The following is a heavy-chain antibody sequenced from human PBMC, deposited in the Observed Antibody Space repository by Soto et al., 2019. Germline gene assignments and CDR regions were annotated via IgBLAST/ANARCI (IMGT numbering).Heavy chain of an antibody. CDR3: AKDTGIDDFWSGYYMAYYYGMDV. Sequence: GGSLRLSCAASGFTFSSYGMHWVRQAPGKGLEWVAVISYDGSNKYYADSVKGRFTISRDNSKNTLYLQMNSLRAEDTAVYYCAKDTGIDDFWSGYYMAYYYGMDVWGQGTTVTV. CDR1: GFTFSSYG. D-gene: IGHD3-3*01. CDR2: ISYDGSNK. J-gene: IGHJ6*02. V-gene: IGHV3-30*18.